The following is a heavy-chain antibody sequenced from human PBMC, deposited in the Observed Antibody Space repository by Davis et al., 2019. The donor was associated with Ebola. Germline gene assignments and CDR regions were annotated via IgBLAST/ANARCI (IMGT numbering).Heavy chain of an antibody. CDR2: INGYNGNT. CDR1: GYTFASYG. Sequence: ASVKVSCKASGYTFASYGISWVRQAPGQGLEWMGWINGYNGNTNYAQKLQARVTMTTETSTSTAYMELRSLRSDDMAVYFCARTSIVGTTTTASDIWGQGTKVTVSS. D-gene: IGHD1-26*01. V-gene: IGHV1-18*03. J-gene: IGHJ3*02. CDR3: ARTSIVGTTTTASDI.